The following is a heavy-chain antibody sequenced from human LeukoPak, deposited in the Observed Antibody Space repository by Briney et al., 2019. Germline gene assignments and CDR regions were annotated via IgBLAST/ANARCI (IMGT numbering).Heavy chain of an antibody. Sequence: PGASLRLSCAASGFTFSSYAMSGVRQAPGKGLEWVSAISGSGGSTYYADSVKGRFTISRDNSKNTLYLRMNSLRAEDTAVYYCAKDFEGIVVVVAATLTYWGQGTLVTVSS. J-gene: IGHJ4*02. CDR1: GFTFSSYA. CDR3: AKDFEGIVVVVAATLTY. V-gene: IGHV3-23*01. CDR2: ISGSGGST. D-gene: IGHD2-15*01.